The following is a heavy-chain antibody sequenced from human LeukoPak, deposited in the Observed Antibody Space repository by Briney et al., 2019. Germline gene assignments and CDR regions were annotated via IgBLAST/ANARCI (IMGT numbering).Heavy chain of an antibody. D-gene: IGHD6-6*01. CDR2: IYSGGST. Sequence: GGSLRLSCAASGFTVSSNYMSWVRQAPGKGLEWVSVIYSGGSTYYADSVKGRFTISRDNSKNTLYLQMNGLRAEDTAVYYCASSSSGAFDIWGQGTMVTVSS. V-gene: IGHV3-53*01. J-gene: IGHJ3*02. CDR1: GFTVSSNY. CDR3: ASSSSGAFDI.